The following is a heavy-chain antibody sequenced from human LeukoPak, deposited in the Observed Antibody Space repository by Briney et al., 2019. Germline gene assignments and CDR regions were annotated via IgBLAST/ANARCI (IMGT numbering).Heavy chain of an antibody. CDR2: ISWDGSTT. D-gene: IGHD6-6*01. V-gene: IGHV3-43*01. J-gene: IGHJ4*02. Sequence: GGSLRLSCAASGFTFNDYNIHWVRHPPGKGLEWVSLISWDGSTTYYADSVKGRFTISRDNSKNSLFLQMNRLRTEDTAFYYCAKVNRAYSSSSSLNFDSWGQGTLVTVSS. CDR3: AKVNRAYSSSSSLNFDS. CDR1: GFTFNDYN.